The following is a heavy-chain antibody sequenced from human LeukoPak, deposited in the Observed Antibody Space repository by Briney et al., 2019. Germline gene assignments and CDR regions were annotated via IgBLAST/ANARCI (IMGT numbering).Heavy chain of an antibody. CDR1: GFTFSDTW. V-gene: IGHV3-74*01. J-gene: IGHJ3*02. Sequence: GGSLRLSCAASGFTFSDTWMHWVRQVPGEGLVWVSRIRSDGSDTRYAESVKGRFTISRDNAKNTLYLQMNSLRAEDTAAYYCARRSAARDAFDIWGQGTMVTVSS. CDR3: ARRSAARDAFDI. CDR2: IRSDGSDT. D-gene: IGHD6-6*01.